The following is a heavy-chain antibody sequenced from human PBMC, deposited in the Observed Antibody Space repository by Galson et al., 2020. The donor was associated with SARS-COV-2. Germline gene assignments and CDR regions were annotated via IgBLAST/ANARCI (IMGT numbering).Heavy chain of an antibody. CDR1: GGTFSSYA. D-gene: IGHD2-2*02. CDR3: ARDRDIVVVPAAIHHWYFDL. CDR2: IIPILGIA. Sequence: SVKVSCKASGGTFSSYAISWVRQAPGQGLEWMGGIIPILGIANYAQKFQGRVTITADKSTSTAYMELSSLRSEDTAVYYCARDRDIVVVPAAIHHWYFDLWGRGTLVTVSS. V-gene: IGHV1-69*10. J-gene: IGHJ2*01.